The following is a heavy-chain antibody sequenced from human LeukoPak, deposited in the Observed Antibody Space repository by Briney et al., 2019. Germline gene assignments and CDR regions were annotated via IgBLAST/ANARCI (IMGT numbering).Heavy chain of an antibody. V-gene: IGHV3-23*01. Sequence: GSLRLSCAASGFTFSSYAMSWVRQAPGKGLEWVSAISGSGSNTYYAGSVKGRFTVSRDNSKNTLYLQMNSLRAEDTAVYYCAKEYVDTAMADYWGQGTLVTVSS. CDR2: ISGSGSNT. CDR1: GFTFSSYA. J-gene: IGHJ4*02. CDR3: AKEYVDTAMADY. D-gene: IGHD5-18*01.